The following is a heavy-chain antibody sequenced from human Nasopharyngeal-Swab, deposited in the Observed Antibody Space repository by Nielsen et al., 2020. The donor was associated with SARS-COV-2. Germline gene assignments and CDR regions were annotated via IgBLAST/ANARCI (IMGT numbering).Heavy chain of an antibody. D-gene: IGHD6-13*01. CDR1: GGSISSYY. CDR3: ARSEIAAGRPYYYYGMDV. Sequence: ESLKISCTVSGGSISSYYWGWIRQPPGKGLEWIGYIYYSGSTNYNPSLKSRVTISVDTSKNQFSLKLSSVTAADTAVYYCARSEIAAGRPYYYYGMDVWGQGTTVTVSS. V-gene: IGHV4-59*01. J-gene: IGHJ6*02. CDR2: IYYSGST.